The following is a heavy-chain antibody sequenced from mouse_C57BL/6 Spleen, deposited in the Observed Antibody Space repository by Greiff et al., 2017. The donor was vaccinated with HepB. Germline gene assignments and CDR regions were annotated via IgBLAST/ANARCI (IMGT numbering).Heavy chain of an antibody. V-gene: IGHV2-5*01. CDR3: AKTHYYGSSPFAY. Sequence: QVQLKESGPGLVQPSQSLSITCTVSGFSLTSYGVHWVRQSPGKGLEWLGVIWRGGSTDYNAAFMSRLSITKDNSKSQVFFKMNSLQADDTAIYYCAKTHYYGSSPFAYWGQGTLVTVSA. CDR1: GFSLTSYG. D-gene: IGHD1-1*01. CDR2: IWRGGST. J-gene: IGHJ3*01.